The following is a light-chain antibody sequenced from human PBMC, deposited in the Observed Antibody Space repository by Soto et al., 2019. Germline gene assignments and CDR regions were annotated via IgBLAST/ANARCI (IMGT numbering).Light chain of an antibody. CDR1: SSDVGSYNR. Sequence: QSVLTRPPSVSGSPGQSVTISCTGTSSDVGSYNRVSWYQQPPGTAPKLIIYEVNNRPSGVPDRFSGSKSGNTASLTISGLQAEDEADYYCSSYTSSSTYVFGSGTKVTVL. V-gene: IGLV2-18*02. CDR2: EVN. J-gene: IGLJ1*01. CDR3: SSYTSSSTYV.